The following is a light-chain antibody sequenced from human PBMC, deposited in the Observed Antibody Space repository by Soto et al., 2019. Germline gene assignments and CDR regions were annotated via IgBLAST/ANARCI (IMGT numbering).Light chain of an antibody. CDR1: SSDVGGHDY. V-gene: IGLV2-11*01. CDR3: CSYAGRYTYV. Sequence: QSALTQPRSVSGSPGQSVTISCTGTSSDVGGHDYVSWYQQQPGKAPKLMISSVSRRPSGVPDRFSGSKSGNTASLTISGLQIEDEADYYCCSYAGRYTYVFGTGTKLTVL. CDR2: SVS. J-gene: IGLJ1*01.